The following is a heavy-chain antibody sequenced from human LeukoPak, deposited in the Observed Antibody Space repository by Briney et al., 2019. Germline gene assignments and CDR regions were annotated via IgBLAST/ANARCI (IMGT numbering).Heavy chain of an antibody. D-gene: IGHD3-22*01. V-gene: IGHV3-23*01. Sequence: GGSLRLSCAASGFTFSSYAMSWARQAPGKGLEWVSAISGSGGSTYYADSVKGRFTISRDNSKNTLYLQMNSLRAEDTAVYYCATMVTSPTYYYDSSGYEDYWGQGTLVTVSS. CDR3: ATMVTSPTYYYDSSGYEDY. J-gene: IGHJ4*02. CDR2: ISGSGGST. CDR1: GFTFSSYA.